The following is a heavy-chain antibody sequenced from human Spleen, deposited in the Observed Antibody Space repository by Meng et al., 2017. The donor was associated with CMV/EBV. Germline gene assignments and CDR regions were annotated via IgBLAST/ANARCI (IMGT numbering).Heavy chain of an antibody. Sequence: GESLKISCVASGFGFSGAWMNWVRQAPGKGLEWISAITGRGDSTYYEASVRGRFIISRDNSKNMMFLQMNSLRTEDTAVYYCAKRGIGGLGSLDHWGQGSLVTVSS. D-gene: IGHD3-10*01. CDR1: GFGFSGAW. CDR2: ITGRGDST. V-gene: IGHV3-23*01. J-gene: IGHJ4*02. CDR3: AKRGIGGLGSLDH.